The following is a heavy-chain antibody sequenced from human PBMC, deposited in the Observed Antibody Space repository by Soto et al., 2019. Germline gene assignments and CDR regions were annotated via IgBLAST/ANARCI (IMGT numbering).Heavy chain of an antibody. J-gene: IGHJ6*02. CDR3: AKDRLLLSMDF. CDR2: ISYDGSNK. V-gene: IGHV3-30*18. Sequence: GGSLRLSCAASGFTFSSYGMHWVRQAAGEGLEWVGVISYDGSNKYYADSVKGRFTISRDNSKNTLYLQMNSLRAEDTAVYYCAKDRLLLSMDFWGQGTPVTVSS. CDR1: GFTFSSYG. D-gene: IGHD2-15*01.